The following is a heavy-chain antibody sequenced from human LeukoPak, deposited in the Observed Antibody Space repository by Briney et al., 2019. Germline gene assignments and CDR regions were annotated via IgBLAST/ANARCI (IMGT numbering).Heavy chain of an antibody. D-gene: IGHD6-13*01. V-gene: IGHV3-21*01. Sequence: GGSLRLSCAASGFTFSSYSMNWVRQAPGKGLEWVSSISSSSSYIYYADSVKGRFTISRDNAKNSLYPQMNSLRAEDTAVYYCARDRDSIAAADSDYWGQGTLVTVSS. CDR3: ARDRDSIAAADSDY. CDR2: ISSSSSYI. J-gene: IGHJ4*02. CDR1: GFTFSSYS.